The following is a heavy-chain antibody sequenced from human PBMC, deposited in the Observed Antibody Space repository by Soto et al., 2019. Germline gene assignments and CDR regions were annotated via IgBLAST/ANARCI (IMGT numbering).Heavy chain of an antibody. J-gene: IGHJ3*02. CDR1: RFTFSSYV. CDR3: ARSGHYYDTTGHPGAFDI. V-gene: IGHV3-64*02. CDR2: ISSNGAST. D-gene: IGHD3-22*01. Sequence: EVQLVESGEGLVQPGGSLRLSCAASRFTFSSYVMHWVRQAPGKGLEYVSGISSNGASTYYADSVKGRFTISRDNSKNTLYLQMGSLRAEDMAVYYCARSGHYYDTTGHPGAFDIWGQGAMVTVSS.